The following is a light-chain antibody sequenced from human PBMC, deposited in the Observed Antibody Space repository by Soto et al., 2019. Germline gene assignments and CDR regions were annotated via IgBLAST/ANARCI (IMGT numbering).Light chain of an antibody. CDR2: GAS. CDR1: QSVSRN. CDR3: QQYNNWPPWT. J-gene: IGKJ1*01. V-gene: IGKV3-15*01. Sequence: EIVMTQSPATLSGSPGERATLSCRASQSVSRNLAWYQQKPGQAPRLLIYGASTRATGIPARFSGSGSGTEFTLNISSLQSEDFAVYYCQQYNNWPPWTFGQGTKVEIK.